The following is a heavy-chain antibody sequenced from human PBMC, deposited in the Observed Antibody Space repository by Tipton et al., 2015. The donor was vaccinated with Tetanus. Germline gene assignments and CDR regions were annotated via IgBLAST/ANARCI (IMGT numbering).Heavy chain of an antibody. J-gene: IGHJ4*02. CDR3: AKDQEGSPPRQTMRPCDS. Sequence: SLRLSCAASGFTFRSYAMNWVRQAPGKGLEWVSTISGGGGNTYYADSVKGRFTISRDNSKNTLDLQMNSLSAEDTAVYYCAKDQEGSPPRQTMRPCDSWGQGTLVTVSS. CDR2: ISGGGGNT. V-gene: IGHV3-23*01. D-gene: IGHD6-6*01. CDR1: GFTFRSYA.